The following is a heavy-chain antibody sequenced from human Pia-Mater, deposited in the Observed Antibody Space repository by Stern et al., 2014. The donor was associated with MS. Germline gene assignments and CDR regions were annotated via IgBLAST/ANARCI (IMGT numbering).Heavy chain of an antibody. D-gene: IGHD4-17*01. CDR1: GYTFTSYW. CDR3: ARILDYGDFEDY. J-gene: IGHJ4*02. V-gene: IGHV5-51*01. Sequence: MQLVQSGAEVKKPGESLKISCRGSGYTFTSYWIGWVRQMPGKGLEWMGIIYPGDSDTRYSPSFQGQVIISADKVNSTAYLQWDSLKASDSAMYYCARILDYGDFEDYWGQGTLVTVSS. CDR2: IYPGDSDT.